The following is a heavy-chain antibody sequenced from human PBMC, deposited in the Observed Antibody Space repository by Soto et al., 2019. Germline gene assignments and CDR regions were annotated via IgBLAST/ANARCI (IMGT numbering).Heavy chain of an antibody. J-gene: IGHJ2*01. CDR3: ARDPNGDFFSWYFDL. D-gene: IGHD4-17*01. V-gene: IGHV4-31*03. Sequence: QVQLQESGPGLVKPSQTLSLTCTVSDGSINSGDYFWRWIRQHPGTGLEWIGYIYYSGSTYYNPSLKSRVTISLDTSKNQFSLKLSSVTAADTAVYYCARDPNGDFFSWYFDLWGRGTLVTVSS. CDR2: IYYSGST. CDR1: DGSINSGDYF.